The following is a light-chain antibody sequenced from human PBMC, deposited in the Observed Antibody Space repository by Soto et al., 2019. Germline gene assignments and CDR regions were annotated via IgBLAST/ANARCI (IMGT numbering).Light chain of an antibody. J-gene: IGKJ1*01. V-gene: IGKV3-15*01. CDR2: GAS. CDR1: QSVSSN. Sequence: EIVMTQSPATLSVSPGERATLSCRASQSVSSNLAWYQQKPGQGPRLLIHGASTRATGVPARFSGSGSGTEFTLTISSLQSEDFAVYFCQQYNKWPWAFGRGTKVQVK. CDR3: QQYNKWPWA.